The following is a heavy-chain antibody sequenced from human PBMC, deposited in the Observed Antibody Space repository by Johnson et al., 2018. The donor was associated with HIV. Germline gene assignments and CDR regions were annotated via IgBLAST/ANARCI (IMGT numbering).Heavy chain of an antibody. J-gene: IGHJ3*02. CDR1: VFTFSSYA. CDR2: ISYDGSNK. CDR3: ARLRGAFDI. V-gene: IGHV3-30*04. Sequence: QVQLVESGGGVVQPGRSLRLSCAASVFTFSSYAMHWVRQAPGKGLEWVAAISYDGSNKDYADSVKGRFTISRDNSKNTLYLQMNSLRAEDTAVYYCARLRGAFDIWGQGTMVTVSS.